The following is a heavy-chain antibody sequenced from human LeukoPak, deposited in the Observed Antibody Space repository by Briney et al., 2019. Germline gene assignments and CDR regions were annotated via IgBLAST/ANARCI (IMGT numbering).Heavy chain of an antibody. D-gene: IGHD1-1*01. CDR2: VSYDGSNK. CDR3: VRGRTSETGTIHGGFAY. Sequence: GGSLRLSCAASGFTFSSYAMHWVRQAPGKGLEWVAVVSYDGSNKYYADSVKGRFTISRDNSKNTLYLQMNSLRAEDTAVYYCVRGRTSETGTIHGGFAYWGQGTLVTVSS. V-gene: IGHV3-30-3*01. CDR1: GFTFSSYA. J-gene: IGHJ4*02.